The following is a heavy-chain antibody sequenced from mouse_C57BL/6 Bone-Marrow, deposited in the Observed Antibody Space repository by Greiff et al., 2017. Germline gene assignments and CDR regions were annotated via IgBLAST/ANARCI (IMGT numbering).Heavy chain of an antibody. CDR1: GYTFTDYY. CDR2: IYPGSGNT. J-gene: IGHJ2*01. V-gene: IGHV1-76*01. Sequence: QVQLKQSGAELVRPGASVKLSCKASGYTFTDYYINWVKQRPGQGLEWIARIYPGSGNTYYNETFKGKATLTAEKSSSTAYMQLSSLTSEDSAVYFCARSFHYWGQGTTLTVSS. CDR3: ARSFHY.